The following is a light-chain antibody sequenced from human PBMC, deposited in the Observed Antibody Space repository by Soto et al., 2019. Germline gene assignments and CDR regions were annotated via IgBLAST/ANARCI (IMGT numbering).Light chain of an antibody. Sequence: EIVMTQSPATLSVSPVERATLSCRASQSVSSNLAWYQQKPGQAPRLLMYGASIRATGIPDRFSGSGSGTEFTLTISSLQSEDFAVYYCQQRSIWPSFTFGPGTKVDIK. CDR3: QQRSIWPSFT. J-gene: IGKJ3*01. CDR1: QSVSSN. CDR2: GAS. V-gene: IGKV3D-15*01.